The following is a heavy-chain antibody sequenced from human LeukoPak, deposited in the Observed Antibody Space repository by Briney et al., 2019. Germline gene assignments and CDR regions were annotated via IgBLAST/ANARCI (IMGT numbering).Heavy chain of an antibody. CDR1: GFTFSSYA. J-gene: IGHJ6*02. V-gene: IGHV3-30*04. CDR2: ISYDGSNK. CDR3: ARSRAVIYGMDV. D-gene: IGHD2-21*01. Sequence: GGSLRLSCAASGFTFSSYAMHWVRQAPGKGLEWVAVISYDGSNKYYADSVKGRFTISRDNSKNTLYLQMNSLRAEDTAVYYCARSRAVIYGMDVWGQGTTVTVFS.